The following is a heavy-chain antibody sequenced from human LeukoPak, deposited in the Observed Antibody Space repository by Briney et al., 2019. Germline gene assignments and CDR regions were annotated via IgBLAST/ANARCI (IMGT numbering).Heavy chain of an antibody. CDR2: IDPSSTYI. D-gene: IGHD4-23*01. J-gene: IGHJ4*02. CDR1: RFTFSSYT. CDR3: ASVMTRRWYFDY. V-gene: IGHV3-21*01. Sequence: GGSLRLSCSASRFTFSSYTMNWVRQAPGKGLEWVSSIDPSSTYIYYADSVKGRFTISRDNAQNSLYLQMNSLRAEDTAVHYCASVMTRRWYFDYWGQGALVTVSS.